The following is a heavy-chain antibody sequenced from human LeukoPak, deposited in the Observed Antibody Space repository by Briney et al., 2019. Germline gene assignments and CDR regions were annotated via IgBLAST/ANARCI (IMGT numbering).Heavy chain of an antibody. Sequence: SETLSLTCTVSGASISSYYWSWIRQPPGRGLEEIGSIYYRGSTNYNPSFKSRVTISLDTSRNQFSLKLSSVTAADTAVYYCARVRFLEWPAPMDVWGKGTTVTVSS. CDR3: ARVRFLEWPAPMDV. J-gene: IGHJ6*03. CDR1: GASISSYY. D-gene: IGHD3-3*01. V-gene: IGHV4-59*01. CDR2: IYYRGST.